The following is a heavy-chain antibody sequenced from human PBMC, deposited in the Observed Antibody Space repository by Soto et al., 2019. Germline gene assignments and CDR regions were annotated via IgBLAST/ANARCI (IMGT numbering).Heavy chain of an antibody. Sequence: GGSLRLSCAASGFTFSSYWMHWVRQAPGKGLVWVSRINSDGSSTSYADSVKGRFTISRDNAKDTLYLQMNSLRAEDTAVYYCARVEWNSSWYLMSYYYYGMDVWGQGTTVTVSS. CDR3: ARVEWNSSWYLMSYYYYGMDV. CDR2: INSDGSST. CDR1: GFTFSSYW. J-gene: IGHJ6*02. V-gene: IGHV3-74*01. D-gene: IGHD6-13*01.